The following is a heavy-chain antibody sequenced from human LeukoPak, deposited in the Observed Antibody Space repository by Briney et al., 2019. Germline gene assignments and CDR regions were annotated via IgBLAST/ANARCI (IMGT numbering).Heavy chain of an antibody. CDR1: GYSISSGYY. CDR2: IYYSGST. D-gene: IGHD3-22*01. Sequence: SETLSLTCTVSGYSISSGYYWSWIRQPPGKGLEWIGYIYYSGSTNYNPSLKSRVTISVDTSKNQFSLKLSSVTAADTAVYYCARVHDSSGYIFDYWGQGTLVTVSS. CDR3: ARVHDSSGYIFDY. V-gene: IGHV4-61*01. J-gene: IGHJ4*02.